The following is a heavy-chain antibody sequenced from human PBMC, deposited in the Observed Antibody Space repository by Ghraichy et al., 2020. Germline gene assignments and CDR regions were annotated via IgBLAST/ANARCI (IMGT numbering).Heavy chain of an antibody. CDR2: IYYSGST. CDR1: GGSISSSSYY. Sequence: SQTLSLTCTVSGGSISSSSYYWGWIRQPPGKGLEWIGSIYYSGSTYYNPSLKSRVTISVDTSKNQFSLKLSSVTAADTAVYYCARPQKKSSSWYYWGQGTLVTVSS. CDR3: ARPQKKSSSWYY. V-gene: IGHV4-39*01. D-gene: IGHD6-13*01. J-gene: IGHJ4*02.